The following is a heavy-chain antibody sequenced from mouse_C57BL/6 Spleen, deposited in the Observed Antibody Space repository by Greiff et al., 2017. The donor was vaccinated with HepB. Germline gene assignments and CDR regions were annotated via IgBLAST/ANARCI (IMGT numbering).Heavy chain of an antibody. J-gene: IGHJ2*01. CDR3: AREHYGSSYFDY. CDR2: ISYDGSN. D-gene: IGHD1-1*01. V-gene: IGHV3-6*01. CDR1: GYSITSGYY. Sequence: DVQLVESGPGLVKPSQSLSLTCSVTGYSITSGYYWNWIRQFPGNNLEWMGYISYDGSNNYNPSLKNRISITRDTSKNQFFLKLNSVTTEDTATYYCAREHYGSSYFDYWGQGTTLTVSS.